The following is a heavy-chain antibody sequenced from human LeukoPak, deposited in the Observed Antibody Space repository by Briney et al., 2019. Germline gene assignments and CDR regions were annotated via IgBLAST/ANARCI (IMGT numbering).Heavy chain of an antibody. CDR3: ARTRYSSIIDY. Sequence: PSGTLSLTCTVSGGSISSGSYYWSWVRQPAGKGLEWIGRIYTSGSTNYNPSLKSRVTISVDTSKNQFSLKLSSVTAADTAVYYCARTRYSSIIDYWGQGTLVTVSS. V-gene: IGHV4-61*02. CDR1: GGSISSGSYY. CDR2: IYTSGST. D-gene: IGHD6-19*01. J-gene: IGHJ4*02.